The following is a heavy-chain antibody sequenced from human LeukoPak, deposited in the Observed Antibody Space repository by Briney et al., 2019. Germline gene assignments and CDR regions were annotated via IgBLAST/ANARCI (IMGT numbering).Heavy chain of an antibody. Sequence: SETLSLTCTVSGGSVSSGSYYWSWIRQPPGKGLEWIGYIYYSGSTNYNPSLKSRVTISVDTSKNQFSLKLSSVTAADTAVYYCARGGLRWVDYWGQGTLVTVSS. V-gene: IGHV4-61*01. D-gene: IGHD4-23*01. CDR3: ARGGLRWVDY. CDR1: GGSVSSGSYY. J-gene: IGHJ4*02. CDR2: IYYSGST.